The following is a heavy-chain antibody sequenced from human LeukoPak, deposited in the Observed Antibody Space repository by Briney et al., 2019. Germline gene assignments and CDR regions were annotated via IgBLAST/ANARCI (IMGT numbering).Heavy chain of an antibody. CDR3: ARHAMVRGVPRWFDP. Sequence: SETLSLTCTVSGYSISSGYYWGWIRQPPGKGLEWIGSIYHSGSTYYNPSLKSRVTISVDTSKNQFSLKLSSVTAADTAVYYCARHAMVRGVPRWFDPWGQGTLVTVSS. CDR1: GYSISSGYY. V-gene: IGHV4-38-2*02. CDR2: IYHSGST. J-gene: IGHJ5*02. D-gene: IGHD3-10*01.